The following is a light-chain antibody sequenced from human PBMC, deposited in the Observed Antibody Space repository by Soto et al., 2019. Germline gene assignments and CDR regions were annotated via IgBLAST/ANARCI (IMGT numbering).Light chain of an antibody. CDR2: KAS. CDR3: QLHTT. Sequence: DIQMTQSPSTLSASVGDRVTITCRASQTISSWWAWYQQKPGKAPKLLIYKASSLESGVPSRFSGSGSGTEFTLTISSLQPDDFATYYCQLHTTCGQGTKVETK. J-gene: IGKJ1*01. CDR1: QTISSW. V-gene: IGKV1-5*03.